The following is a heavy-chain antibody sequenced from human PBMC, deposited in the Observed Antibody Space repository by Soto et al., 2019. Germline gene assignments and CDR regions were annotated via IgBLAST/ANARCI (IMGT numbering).Heavy chain of an antibody. J-gene: IGHJ4*02. CDR2: IKQDGSEK. CDR3: ATSRTFDY. Sequence: EVQLVESGGGLVQPGGSLRLSCVFSGFTFSSYWMNWVRQAPGKGLEWVANIKQDGSEKYYVASAKGRFTNSRDNAKNSLYLQMNSLSAEDTVIYYCATSRTFDYWGQGTLVTVSS. V-gene: IGHV3-7*01. D-gene: IGHD6-13*01. CDR1: GFTFSSYW.